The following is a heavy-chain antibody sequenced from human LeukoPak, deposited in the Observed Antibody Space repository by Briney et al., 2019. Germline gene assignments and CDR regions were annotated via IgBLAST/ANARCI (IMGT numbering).Heavy chain of an antibody. D-gene: IGHD5-12*01. Sequence: ASVKVSCKASSYTFTRYGISWVRQAPGQGLEWMGWISGSNGNTNYAQKFLGRVTMTADTSTSTAYMELRSLTSDDTAVYYCARSGGGTYYYFDLWGQGTLVTVSS. CDR2: ISGSNGNT. CDR3: ARSGGGTYYYFDL. CDR1: SYTFTRYG. J-gene: IGHJ4*02. V-gene: IGHV1-18*01.